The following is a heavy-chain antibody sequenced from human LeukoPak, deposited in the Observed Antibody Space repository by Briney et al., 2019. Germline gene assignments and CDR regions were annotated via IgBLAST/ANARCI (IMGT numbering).Heavy chain of an antibody. Sequence: SVKVSCKASGGTFSSYAISWVRQAPGQGLEWMGRIIPIFGIANYAQKFQGRVTITADKSTSTAYMELSSLRSEDTAVYYCARAPLDYGDSRAAFDIWGQGTMVTVSS. CDR2: IIPIFGIA. J-gene: IGHJ3*02. D-gene: IGHD4-17*01. V-gene: IGHV1-69*04. CDR1: GGTFSSYA. CDR3: ARAPLDYGDSRAAFDI.